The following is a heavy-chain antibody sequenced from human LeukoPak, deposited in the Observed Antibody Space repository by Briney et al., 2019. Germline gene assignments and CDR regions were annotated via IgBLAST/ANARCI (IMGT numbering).Heavy chain of an antibody. Sequence: PGGSLGLSCAASGFTFRDYSDYWMSWVRQAPGKGLEWVANIKQDGSEKYYVDSVKGRFTTSRDNAKNSLFLQMNSLRAEDTAVYYCARVGRYSYAHNSWGQGTLVTVSS. J-gene: IGHJ4*02. CDR3: ARVGRYSYAHNS. V-gene: IGHV3-7*01. CDR2: IKQDGSEK. CDR1: GFTFRDYSDYW. D-gene: IGHD5-18*01.